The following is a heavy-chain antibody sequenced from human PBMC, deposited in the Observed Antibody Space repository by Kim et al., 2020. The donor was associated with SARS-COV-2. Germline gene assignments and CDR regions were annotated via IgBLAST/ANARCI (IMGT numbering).Heavy chain of an antibody. CDR1: GFTVSSNY. V-gene: IGHV3-66*01. Sequence: GGSLRLSCAASGFTVSSNYMSWVRQAPGKGLEWVSVIYSGGSTYYADSVKGRFTISRDNSKNTLYLQMNSLRAEDTAVYYCAREEVGYYDSSGYLLLWGQGTLVTVSS. D-gene: IGHD3-22*01. CDR2: IYSGGST. J-gene: IGHJ4*02. CDR3: AREEVGYYDSSGYLLL.